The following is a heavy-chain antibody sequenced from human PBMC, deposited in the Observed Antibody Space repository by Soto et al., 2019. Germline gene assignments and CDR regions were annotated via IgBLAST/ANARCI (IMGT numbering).Heavy chain of an antibody. J-gene: IGHJ4*02. CDR3: ARCVFGGYVPPFDH. CDR2: ISVYNGHT. Sequence: QVHLMQSGAEVKSPGASVRVSCKASGYTFSSYGVSWVRQAPGQGLEFMGWISVYNGHTNYAQKFQGRVTMTTHTPTSTAYIELRSLRAAGTAGCFCARCVFGGYVPPFDHLGQGTLVTVAA. V-gene: IGHV1-18*01. D-gene: IGHD5-12*01. CDR1: GYTFSSYG.